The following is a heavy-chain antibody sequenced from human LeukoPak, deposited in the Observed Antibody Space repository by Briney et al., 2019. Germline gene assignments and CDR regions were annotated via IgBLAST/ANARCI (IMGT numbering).Heavy chain of an antibody. J-gene: IGHJ4*02. Sequence: PGGSLRLSCAAPGFTFSSYSMNWVRQAPGKGLEWVSSISSSGSYKYYADSVKGRFTISRDSANNALYLQMDRLRVEDTAIYYCVREIISSACYDYWGQGALVTVSS. CDR2: ISSSGSYK. CDR3: VREIISSACYDY. CDR1: GFTFSSYS. V-gene: IGHV3-21*01. D-gene: IGHD4/OR15-4a*01.